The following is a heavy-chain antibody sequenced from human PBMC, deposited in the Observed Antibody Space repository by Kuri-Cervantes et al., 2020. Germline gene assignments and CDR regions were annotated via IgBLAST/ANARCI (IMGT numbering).Heavy chain of an antibody. Sequence: GGSLRLSCAASGFTFSSYSMNWVRQAPGKGLEWVSYISSSSSTIYYADSVKGRFTISRDNAKNSLYLQMNSLRDEDTAVYYCARELYYYDSSGYYPIDYWGQGTLVTVSS. J-gene: IGHJ4*02. D-gene: IGHD3-22*01. CDR2: ISSSSSTI. CDR1: GFTFSSYS. V-gene: IGHV3-48*02. CDR3: ARELYYYDSSGYYPIDY.